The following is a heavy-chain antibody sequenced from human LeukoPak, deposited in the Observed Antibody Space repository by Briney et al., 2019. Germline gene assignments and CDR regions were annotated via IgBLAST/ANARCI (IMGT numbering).Heavy chain of an antibody. CDR2: VSGSGGST. D-gene: IGHD2-15*01. Sequence: GGSLRLSCAASGFTFSSYAMSWVRQAPGKELEWVSAVSGSGGSTYYADSVKGRFTISRDNSKNTLYLQMNSLRADDTAVYYCARACSGGSCYLAAFDIWGQGTMVTVSS. J-gene: IGHJ3*02. CDR1: GFTFSSYA. CDR3: ARACSGGSCYLAAFDI. V-gene: IGHV3-23*01.